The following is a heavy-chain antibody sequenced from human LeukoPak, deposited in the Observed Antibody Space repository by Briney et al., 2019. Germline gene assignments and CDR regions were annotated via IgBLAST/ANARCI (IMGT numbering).Heavy chain of an antibody. CDR2: INGDGIST. D-gene: IGHD1-7*01. J-gene: IGHJ3*02. V-gene: IGHV3-74*01. CDR3: ARGNYAAFDI. CDR1: GFTFSSHW. Sequence: GGSLRLSCAASGFTFSSHWMHWVRQAPGKGLVWVSQINGDGISTTYADSVRGRFTIARDNAKNTLYLQMDSLRAEDTAVYYWARGNYAAFDIWGQGTMVAVSS.